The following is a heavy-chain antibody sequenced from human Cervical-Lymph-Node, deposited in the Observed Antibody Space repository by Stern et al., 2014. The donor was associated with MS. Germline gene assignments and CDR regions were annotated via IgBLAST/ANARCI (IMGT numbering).Heavy chain of an antibody. CDR3: APRRSIYGGNSYYYYGMDV. CDR2: IIPIFGTA. D-gene: IGHD4-23*01. CDR1: GGTFSSYA. Sequence: QVQLVESGAEVKKPGSSVKVSCKASGGTFSSYAISWVRQAPGQGLEWMGGIIPIFGTANYAQKFQGRVKITEDETTSTAYMELSSLRSEDTAVYYCAPRRSIYGGNSYYYYGMDVWGQGTTVTVSS. J-gene: IGHJ6*02. V-gene: IGHV1-69*01.